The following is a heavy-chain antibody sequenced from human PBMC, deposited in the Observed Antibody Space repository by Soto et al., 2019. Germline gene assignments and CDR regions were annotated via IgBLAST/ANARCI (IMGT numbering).Heavy chain of an antibody. CDR2: ISAYTDSA. CDR3: ARVIEGFKVPCDR. J-gene: IGHJ5*02. CDR1: AYTFTNFG. D-gene: IGHD2-15*01. Sequence: ASVKVSCKASAYTFTNFGVTLVRRAPGQGLELMGWISAYTDSANNAHKFQGKGPMTIYTSTGTTYMFLRSHSPDDAATSFYARVIEGFKVPCDRWGQGTLVTVSS. V-gene: IGHV1-18*01.